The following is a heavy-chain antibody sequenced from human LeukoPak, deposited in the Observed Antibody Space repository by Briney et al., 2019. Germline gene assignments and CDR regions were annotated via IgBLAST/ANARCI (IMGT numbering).Heavy chain of an antibody. D-gene: IGHD3-10*01. Sequence: SETLSLTCAVSGGFISSSNWWSWVRQPPGKGLEWIGEIYHSGSTNYNPSLKSRVTISVDKSKNQFSLKLSSVTAADTAVYYCASSYYYGSGSYFGIYYYGMDVWGQGTTVTVSS. CDR1: GGFISSSNW. CDR3: ASSYYYGSGSYFGIYYYGMDV. V-gene: IGHV4-4*02. J-gene: IGHJ6*02. CDR2: IYHSGST.